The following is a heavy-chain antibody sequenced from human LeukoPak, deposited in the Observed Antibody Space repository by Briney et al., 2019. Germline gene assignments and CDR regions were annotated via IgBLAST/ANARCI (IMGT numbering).Heavy chain of an antibody. CDR3: ARDPYDFWSGYHYYYYYYGMDV. CDR2: ISSSGSTI. CDR1: GFTFSDYY. J-gene: IGHJ6*02. D-gene: IGHD3-3*01. V-gene: IGHV3-11*01. Sequence: GGSLRLSCAASGFTFSDYYMSWILQAPGKGLEWVSYISSSGSTIYYADSVKGRFTISRDNAKNSLYLQMNSLRAEDTAVYYCARDPYDFWSGYHYYYYYYGMDVWGQGTTVTVSS.